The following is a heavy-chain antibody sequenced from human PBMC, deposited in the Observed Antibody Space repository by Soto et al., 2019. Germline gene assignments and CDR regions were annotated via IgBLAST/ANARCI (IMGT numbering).Heavy chain of an antibody. Sequence: ASVKVSCKVSGYTLTELSMHWVRQAPGKGLEWMGGFDPEDGETIYAQKFQGRVTMTEDTSTDTAYMELSSLRSADTAVYYCATVRIRSSSWYYYYYGMDVWGQGTTVTVSS. D-gene: IGHD6-13*01. CDR2: FDPEDGET. CDR1: GYTLTELS. J-gene: IGHJ6*02. V-gene: IGHV1-24*01. CDR3: ATVRIRSSSWYYYYYGMDV.